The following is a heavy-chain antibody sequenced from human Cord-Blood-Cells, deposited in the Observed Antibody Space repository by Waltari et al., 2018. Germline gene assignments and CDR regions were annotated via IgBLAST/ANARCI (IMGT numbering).Heavy chain of an antibody. J-gene: IGHJ4*02. CDR2: IWYDGSNK. D-gene: IGHD6-6*01. V-gene: IGHV3-33*01. CDR3: ARDSSEYSSSSLDY. CDR1: GFTFSSSG. Sequence: QVQLVESGGGVVQPGRSLRPSGAASGFTFSSSGMRWVRQAPGKGLEWVAVIWYDGSNKYYADSVKGRFTISRDNSKNTLYLQMNSLRAEDTAVYYCARDSSEYSSSSLDYWGQGTLVTVSS.